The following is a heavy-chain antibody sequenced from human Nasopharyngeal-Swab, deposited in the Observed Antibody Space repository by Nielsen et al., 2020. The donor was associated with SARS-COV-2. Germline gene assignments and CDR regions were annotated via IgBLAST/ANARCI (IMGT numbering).Heavy chain of an antibody. D-gene: IGHD2-15*01. CDR3: TRCGGGCYSGRDY. J-gene: IGHJ4*02. V-gene: IGHV3-73*01. CDR2: VRSKGNNYAT. CDR1: GFTFSDSA. Sequence: GESLKISCAASGFTFSDSANHGVRQASGKGREWVGSVRSKGNNYATAYSASVKGRFIIFRDDPTNTAYLQMNSLKTEDTAMYYCTRCGGGCYSGRDYWGQGTLVPVSS.